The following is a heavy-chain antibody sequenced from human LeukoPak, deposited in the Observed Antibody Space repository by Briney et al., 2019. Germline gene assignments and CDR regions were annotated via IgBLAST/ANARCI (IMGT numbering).Heavy chain of an antibody. Sequence: GGSLRVSCAASGFTLSSYSMNWVRQDPGKGLERISYVSSGGSTINYADSVKGRFTISRDSAKNSLYLQMNSLRDEDTAVHYCARDRDSGDYTAAPGDYWGQGTLVTASS. D-gene: IGHD4-17*01. V-gene: IGHV3-48*02. CDR3: ARDRDSGDYTAAPGDY. CDR1: GFTLSSYS. CDR2: VSSGGSTI. J-gene: IGHJ4*02.